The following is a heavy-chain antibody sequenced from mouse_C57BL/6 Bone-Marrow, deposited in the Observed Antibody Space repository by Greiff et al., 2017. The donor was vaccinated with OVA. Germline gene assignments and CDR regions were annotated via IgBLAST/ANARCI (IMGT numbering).Heavy chain of an antibody. CDR2: INPGSGGT. V-gene: IGHV1-54*01. CDR1: GYAFTNYL. D-gene: IGHD2-3*01. Sequence: VQLQQSGAELVRPGTSVKVSCKASGYAFTNYLIEWVKQRPGQGLEWIGVINPGSGGTNYNEKFKGKATLTADKSSSTAYMQLSSLISEDSAVYFCARWGWLLRTFAYWGQGTLVTVSA. CDR3: ARWGWLLRTFAY. J-gene: IGHJ3*01.